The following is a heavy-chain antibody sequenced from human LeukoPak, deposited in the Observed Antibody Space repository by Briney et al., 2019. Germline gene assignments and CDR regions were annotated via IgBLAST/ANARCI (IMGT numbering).Heavy chain of an antibody. J-gene: IGHJ4*02. Sequence: PGGSLRLSCAASGFTFSSYGMSWVRQAPGKGLEWVSAISASGGSTYYADSVKGRFTISRDNSKNTLYLQMNSLRAEDTAVYYCAKRGGMYPAHYFDYWDQGTLVTVSS. D-gene: IGHD6-13*01. CDR1: GFTFSSYG. V-gene: IGHV3-23*01. CDR3: AKRGGMYPAHYFDY. CDR2: ISASGGST.